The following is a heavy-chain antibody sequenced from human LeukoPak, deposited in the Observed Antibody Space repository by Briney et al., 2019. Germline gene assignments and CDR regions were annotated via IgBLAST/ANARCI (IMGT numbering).Heavy chain of an antibody. Sequence: GASVKVSCKASGYTFTVYYLLWLRQAPGQGLEWMGWINPNSGATNYEQKFQGRVTMTRDTSISTVYMELNRLQSDDPAVYFCARGPTGGHFDYWGQGSLVTVSS. CDR2: INPNSGAT. J-gene: IGHJ4*02. V-gene: IGHV1-2*02. CDR3: ARGPTGGHFDY. D-gene: IGHD1-14*01. CDR1: GYTFTVYY.